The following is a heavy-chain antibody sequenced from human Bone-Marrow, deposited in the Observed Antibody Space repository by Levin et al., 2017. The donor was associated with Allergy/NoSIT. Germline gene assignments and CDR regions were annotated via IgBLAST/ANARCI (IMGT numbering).Heavy chain of an antibody. CDR3: ARVSPDGYYDILTGYYRNWYFDL. Sequence: PGGSLRLSCTVSGGSISSYYWSWIRQPPGKGLEWIGYIYYSGSTNYNPSLKSRVTISVDTSKNQFSLKLSSVTAADTAVYYCARVSPDGYYDILTGYYRNWYFDLWGRGTLVTVSS. CDR2: IYYSGST. D-gene: IGHD3-9*01. CDR1: GGSISSYY. V-gene: IGHV4-59*01. J-gene: IGHJ2*01.